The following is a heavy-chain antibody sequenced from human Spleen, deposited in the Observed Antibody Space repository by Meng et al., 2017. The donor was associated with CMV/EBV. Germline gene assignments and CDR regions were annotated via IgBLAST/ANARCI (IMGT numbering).Heavy chain of an antibody. CDR2: IHPHRGDT. D-gene: IGHD2-2*01. CDR1: GYTFTAHY. V-gene: IGHV1-2*02. Sequence: ASVKVSCKASGYTFTAHYFHWVRQAPGQGLEWMGWIHPHRGDTNYAQQFQGRVTLTRDTSISTAYMELSRLRSDDTAMYYCARNLCSSTSCYGMDVWGQGTTVTVSS. CDR3: ARNLCSSTSCYGMDV. J-gene: IGHJ6*02.